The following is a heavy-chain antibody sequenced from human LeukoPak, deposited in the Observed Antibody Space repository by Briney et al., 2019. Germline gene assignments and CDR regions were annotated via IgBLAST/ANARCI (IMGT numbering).Heavy chain of an antibody. CDR1: GGSISSGGYY. Sequence: SQTLSLTCTVSGGSISSGGYYWSWIRQHPGKGLEWIGYIYYSGSTYYNPSLKSRVTISVDTSKNQFSLKLSSVTAADTAVYYCARRLSSSSPPYYHYGMDVWGQGTLVTVSS. CDR2: IYYSGST. V-gene: IGHV4-31*03. CDR3: ARRLSSSSPPYYHYGMDV. D-gene: IGHD6-13*01. J-gene: IGHJ6*02.